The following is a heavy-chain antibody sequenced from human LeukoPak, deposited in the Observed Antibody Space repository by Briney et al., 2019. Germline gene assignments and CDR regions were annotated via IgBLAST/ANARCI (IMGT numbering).Heavy chain of an antibody. Sequence: SETLSLTCTVSGGSIDSNSWTWIRQPPGKGLEWIGYIYYSGTTNYNPSLKSRVTMSVDMSKNQFSLKLSSVTAADTAVYYCARRSSSWKSWFDPWGQRTLVTVSS. D-gene: IGHD6-13*01. V-gene: IGHV4-59*01. CDR3: ARRSSSWKSWFDP. CDR2: IYYSGTT. CDR1: GGSIDSNS. J-gene: IGHJ5*02.